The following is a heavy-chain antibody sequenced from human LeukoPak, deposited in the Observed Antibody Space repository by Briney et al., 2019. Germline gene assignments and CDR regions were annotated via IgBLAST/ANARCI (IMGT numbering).Heavy chain of an antibody. CDR1: GFSLNEYG. V-gene: IGHV3-30*03. Sequence: QSGGSLRLSCVGSGFSLNEYGIHWVRQAPGKGLEWVAVVSYDGGHKYYADSVKGRFTISRGTSSDTVSLQMNSLRVEDTAVYYCARDRINMMVLGHDSGLDFWGQGTLVTVSS. D-gene: IGHD3-22*01. CDR3: ARDRINMMVLGHDSGLDF. CDR2: VSYDGGHK. J-gene: IGHJ4*02.